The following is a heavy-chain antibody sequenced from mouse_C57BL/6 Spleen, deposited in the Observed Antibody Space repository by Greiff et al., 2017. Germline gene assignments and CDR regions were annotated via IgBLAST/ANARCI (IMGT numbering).Heavy chain of an antibody. D-gene: IGHD1-1*01. CDR1: GYSITSGYY. J-gene: IGHJ1*03. V-gene: IGHV3-6*01. CDR2: ISYDGSN. Sequence: EVKLVESGPGLVKPSQSLSLTCSVTGYSITSGYYWNWIRQFPGNKLEWMGYISYDGSNNYNPSLKNRISITRDTSKNQFFLKLNSVTTEDTATYYCASPTVVASYWYFDVWGTGTTVTVSS. CDR3: ASPTVVASYWYFDV.